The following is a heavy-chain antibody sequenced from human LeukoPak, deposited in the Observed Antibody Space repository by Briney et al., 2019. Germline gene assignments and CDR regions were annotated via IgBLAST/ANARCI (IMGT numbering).Heavy chain of an antibody. Sequence: ASVKVSCKASGYTFTGYYMHWVRQAPGQGLEWMGWINPNSGGTNYAQKFQGRVTMTRDTSISTAYMELSRLRSDDTAVYYCARVRKGSGSYLFDPWGQGTLVTVFS. D-gene: IGHD3-10*01. V-gene: IGHV1-2*02. CDR3: ARVRKGSGSYLFDP. J-gene: IGHJ5*02. CDR1: GYTFTGYY. CDR2: INPNSGGT.